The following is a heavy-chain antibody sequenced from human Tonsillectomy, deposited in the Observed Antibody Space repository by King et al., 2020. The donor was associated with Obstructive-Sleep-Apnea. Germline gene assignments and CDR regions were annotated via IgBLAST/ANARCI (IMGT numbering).Heavy chain of an antibody. CDR3: ARDHAMLQYFDWLFFAGLDY. CDR1: GFTFSTYV. Sequence: VQLVESGGGVVQPGRSLRLSCEASGFTFSTYVMHWVRQAPGKGLEWGAVISYDGSNKYYADSVKGRFTISRDNSKNTLSLQMNNLRAEDTAVYSCARDHAMLQYFDWLFFAGLDYWGQGTLVTVSS. CDR2: ISYDGSNK. J-gene: IGHJ4*02. D-gene: IGHD3-9*01. V-gene: IGHV3-30-3*01.